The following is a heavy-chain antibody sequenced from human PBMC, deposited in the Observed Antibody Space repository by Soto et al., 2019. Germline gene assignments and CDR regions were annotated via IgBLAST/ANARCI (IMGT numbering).Heavy chain of an antibody. Sequence: QVQLVQSGVEVKKPGSSVKVSCKASGGTLNSYAIDWVRQAPGQGLEWMGGIIPIFGNTYYAQRLQGRVKLTADESTRTAYMELSTLTSEDTAVYYWARGTVTGSEFPFYYYGMDVWGQGTTVIVSS. V-gene: IGHV1-69*12. CDR2: IIPIFGNT. CDR3: ARGTVTGSEFPFYYYGMDV. D-gene: IGHD1-1*01. CDR1: GGTLNSYA. J-gene: IGHJ6*02.